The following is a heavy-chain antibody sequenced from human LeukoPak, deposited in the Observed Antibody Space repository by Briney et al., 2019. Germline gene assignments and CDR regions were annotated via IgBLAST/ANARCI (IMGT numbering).Heavy chain of an antibody. D-gene: IGHD1-26*01. CDR2: ISAYNGNT. Sequence: ASVKVSCKASGYTFTSYGISWVRQAPGQGLEWMGWISAYNGNTNYAQKVQGRVTMTTDTSTSTAYMELSRLRSDDTAVYYCARVRRSGGSYRCSWFDPWGQGTLVTVSS. J-gene: IGHJ5*02. V-gene: IGHV1-18*01. CDR3: ARVRRSGGSYRCSWFDP. CDR1: GYTFTSYG.